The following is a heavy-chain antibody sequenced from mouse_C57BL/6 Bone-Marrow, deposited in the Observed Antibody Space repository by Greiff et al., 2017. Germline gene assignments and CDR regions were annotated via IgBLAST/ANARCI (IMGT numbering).Heavy chain of an antibody. CDR3: ARYPITTVVPYYFDY. D-gene: IGHD1-1*01. CDR2: ILPGSGST. V-gene: IGHV1-9*01. J-gene: IGHJ2*01. Sequence: QVQLKQSGAELMKPGASVKLSYKATGYTFTGYWIEWVKQRPGHGLEWIGEILPGSGSTNYNEKFKGKATFTADTSSNTAYMQLSSLTTEDSAIYYCARYPITTVVPYYFDYWGQGTTLTVSS. CDR1: GYTFTGYW.